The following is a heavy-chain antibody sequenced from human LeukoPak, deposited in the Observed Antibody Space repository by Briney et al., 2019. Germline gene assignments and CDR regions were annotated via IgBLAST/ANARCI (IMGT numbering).Heavy chain of an antibody. Sequence: GASVKVSCKASGYTFTAYYTHWLRQAPGLGLEWMGWINPNSGNTGYAQKFQGRVTMTRNTSISTAYMELSSLRSEDTAVYYCARGHDILTEVDYWGQGTLVTVSS. CDR1: GYTFTAYY. D-gene: IGHD3-9*01. J-gene: IGHJ4*02. V-gene: IGHV1-8*02. CDR3: ARGHDILTEVDY. CDR2: INPNSGNT.